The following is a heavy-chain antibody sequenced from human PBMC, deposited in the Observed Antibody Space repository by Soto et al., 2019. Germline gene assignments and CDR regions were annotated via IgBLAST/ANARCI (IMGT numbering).Heavy chain of an antibody. Sequence: PSETLSLTCTVSGTSVGNYYWSWIRQPAGKGLEWIGRIYSSGSPKYNPSLKSRVTMSLDTSKNQLYLKLSSVTAADTAVYYCTQGKYYNTSGWFDPWGHGTLVTVSS. CDR2: IYSSGSP. D-gene: IGHD3-16*01. CDR3: TQGKYYNTSGWFDP. CDR1: GTSVGNYY. J-gene: IGHJ5*02. V-gene: IGHV4-4*07.